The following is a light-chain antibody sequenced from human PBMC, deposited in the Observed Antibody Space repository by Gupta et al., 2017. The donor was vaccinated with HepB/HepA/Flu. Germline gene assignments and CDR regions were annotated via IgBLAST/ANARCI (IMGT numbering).Light chain of an antibody. CDR2: GAS. CDR1: QSVSSN. Sequence: EIVMTQSPATLSVSPGERATLSCRASQSVSSNLAWYQQKPGQAPRLLIYGASTRATGIPARFRCSGSGTGFTLTISSLQSEDYAVYYCQQYKNGPPPMTFGQGTRLEIK. CDR3: QQYKNGPPPMT. J-gene: IGKJ5*01. V-gene: IGKV3-15*01.